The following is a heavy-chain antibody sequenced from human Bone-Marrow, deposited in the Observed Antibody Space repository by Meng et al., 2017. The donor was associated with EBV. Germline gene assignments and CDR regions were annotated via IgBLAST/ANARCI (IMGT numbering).Heavy chain of an antibody. V-gene: IGHV4-39*07. J-gene: IGHJ5*02. CDR3: ATVKGGNYFPWFDP. CDR2: IYYSGIT. Sequence: LQLQESHHWLLNPSQTLSLPCSVSGASFSGSSYLWGWIRQSPGEGLECIASIYYSGITYYNPSLKSRVSISVDTSNNQFSLRLTSVTAADTAVYYCATVKGGNYFPWFDPWGQGTLVTVSS. D-gene: IGHD3-9*01. CDR1: GASFSGSSYL.